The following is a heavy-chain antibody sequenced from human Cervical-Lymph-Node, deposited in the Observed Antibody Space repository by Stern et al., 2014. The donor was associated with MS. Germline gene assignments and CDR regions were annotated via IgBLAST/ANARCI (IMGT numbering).Heavy chain of an antibody. D-gene: IGHD5-12*01. CDR1: GYLFDDYW. Sequence: EVQLVQSGAEVKKPGESLKISCEASGYLFDDYWIGWVRQMSGRGLELVAIIFPRDPNTRYSPSVQGQVPIPADKSISPAYLQRSSRKPSDPAIYYCARSPATPSGYDRFDYWGQGALVTVSS. CDR2: IFPRDPNT. V-gene: IGHV5-51*03. J-gene: IGHJ4*02. CDR3: ARSPATPSGYDRFDY.